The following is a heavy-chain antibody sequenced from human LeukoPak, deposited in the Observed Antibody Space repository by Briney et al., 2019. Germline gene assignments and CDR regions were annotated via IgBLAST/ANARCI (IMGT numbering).Heavy chain of an antibody. Sequence: KPSETLSLTCAVYGGSFSGYNWSWIRQPPGKGLEWIGEINHSGSTNYNLSLKSRVTISVDTSKNQFSLKVSSVTVADTAVYYCARGRGVDSGYEDYGMDVWGQGTAVTVSS. D-gene: IGHD5-12*01. V-gene: IGHV4-34*01. CDR2: INHSGST. CDR1: GGSFSGYN. J-gene: IGHJ6*02. CDR3: ARGRGVDSGYEDYGMDV.